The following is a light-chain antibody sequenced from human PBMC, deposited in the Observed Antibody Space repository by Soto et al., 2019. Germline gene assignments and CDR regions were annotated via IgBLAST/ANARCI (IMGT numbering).Light chain of an antibody. CDR2: DAS. CDR3: QQYNSILGT. CDR1: QSISSW. V-gene: IGKV1-5*01. J-gene: IGKJ1*01. Sequence: MTQSPSTLSASVGDRVTITCRASQSISSWLAWYQQKPGKAPKLLIYDASSLESGVPSRFSGSGSGTEFTLTISSLQPDDFATYYCQQYNSILGTFGQGTKVEIK.